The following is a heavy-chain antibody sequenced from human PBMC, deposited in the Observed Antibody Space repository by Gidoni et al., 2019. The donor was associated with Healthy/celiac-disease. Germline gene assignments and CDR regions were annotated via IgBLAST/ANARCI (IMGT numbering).Heavy chain of an antibody. J-gene: IGHJ6*02. CDR1: GYSFTSYW. CDR2: IYPGDSDT. Sequence: EVQLVQSGAEVKKPGESLKISCKGPGYSFTSYWIGWVRQMPGKGLEWMGIIYPGDSDTRYSPSFQGQVTISADKSISTAYLQWSSLKASDTAMYYCARQEARDTYYYYGMDVWGQGTTVTVSS. V-gene: IGHV5-51*01. CDR3: ARQEARDTYYYYGMDV.